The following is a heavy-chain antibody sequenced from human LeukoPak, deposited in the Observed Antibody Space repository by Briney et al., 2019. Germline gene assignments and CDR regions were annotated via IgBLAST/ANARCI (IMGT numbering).Heavy chain of an antibody. CDR2: ISGSGGST. CDR3: AKVLGLIGGSWPFDY. CDR1: GFTFSSYA. D-gene: IGHD6-13*01. J-gene: IGHJ4*02. V-gene: IGHV3-23*01. Sequence: GGSLRLSCAASGFTFSSYAMSWVRQAPGKGLEWVSAISGSGGSTYYADSVKGRFTISRDNSKNTLYLQMNSLRAEDTAVYYCAKVLGLIGGSWPFDYWGQGTLVTVSS.